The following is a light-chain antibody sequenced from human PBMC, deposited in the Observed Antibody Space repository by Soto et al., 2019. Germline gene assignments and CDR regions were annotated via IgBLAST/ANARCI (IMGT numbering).Light chain of an antibody. CDR1: QSVRSNS. CDR3: QQYGTSPLT. Sequence: EIVLTQSPRTLSLSPVESATLSCTASQSVRSNSLAWYQQKPGQAPRLLMFGASGRATGTPPRFSGRGSGTDFTLTISRLEPEDFAVYYCQQYGTSPLTFGGGTKVDI. V-gene: IGKV3-20*01. J-gene: IGKJ4*01. CDR2: GAS.